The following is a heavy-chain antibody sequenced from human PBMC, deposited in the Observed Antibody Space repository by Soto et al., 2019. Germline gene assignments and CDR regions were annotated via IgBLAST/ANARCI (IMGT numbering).Heavy chain of an antibody. J-gene: IGHJ5*02. CDR2: IYTGGST. CDR1: GFTVSRDY. V-gene: IGHV3-53*01. D-gene: IGHD4-17*01. Sequence: GGSLRLSCAASGFTVSRDYMSWVRQAPGKGLEWVSVIYTGGSTYYADSMKGRFTFSRDNSKNTLYLQMNSLRAEDTAVYYCARAYGGNPALFDPWGQGTLVTVSS. CDR3: ARAYGGNPALFDP.